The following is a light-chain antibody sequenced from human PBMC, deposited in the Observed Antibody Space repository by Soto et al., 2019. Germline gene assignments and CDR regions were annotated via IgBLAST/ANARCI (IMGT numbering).Light chain of an antibody. J-gene: IGLJ1*01. V-gene: IGLV2-14*01. CDR1: SSDVGGYNY. CDR3: SSFTSDSSHYV. CDR2: DVS. Sequence: QSALTQPASVSGSPGQSITISCTGTSSDVGGYNYVSWYRQHPGKAPKLMIYDVSERPSGVSDRFSASKSGNTASLIISGLQAEDEADYYCSSFTSDSSHYVFGSGTKVTVL.